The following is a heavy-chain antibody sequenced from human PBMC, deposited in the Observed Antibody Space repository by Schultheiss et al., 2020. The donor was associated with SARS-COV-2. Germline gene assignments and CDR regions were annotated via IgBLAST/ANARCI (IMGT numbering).Heavy chain of an antibody. J-gene: IGHJ4*02. CDR1: GYTFTGYY. Sequence: SVKVSCKASGYTFTGYYMHWVRQAPGQGLEWMGRIIPILGIANYAQKFQGRVTITADKSTSTAYMELSSLRSEDTAVYYCARDRQLERRPFDYWGQGTLVTVSS. CDR3: ARDRQLERRPFDY. V-gene: IGHV1-69*04. D-gene: IGHD1-1*01. CDR2: IIPILGIA.